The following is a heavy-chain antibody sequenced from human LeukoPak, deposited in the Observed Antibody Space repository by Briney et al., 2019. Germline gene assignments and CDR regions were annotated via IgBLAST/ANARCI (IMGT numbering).Heavy chain of an antibody. J-gene: IGHJ4*02. CDR1: GFTFSSYG. CDR3: AKDNDADSAFDY. Sequence: GGSLRLSCAASGFTFSSYGMHWVRQAPGKGLEWVAFIRYDGGNKYYADSVKGRFTISRDNSKNTLYLQMNSLRAEDTAVYYCAKDNDADSAFDYWGQGTLVTVSS. CDR2: IRYDGGNK. V-gene: IGHV3-30*02. D-gene: IGHD2-21*01.